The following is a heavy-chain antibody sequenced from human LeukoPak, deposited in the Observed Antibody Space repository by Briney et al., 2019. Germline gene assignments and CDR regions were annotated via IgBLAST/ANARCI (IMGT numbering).Heavy chain of an antibody. CDR2: IKQDGSEI. CDR3: ARDPSKMRGLYYMDV. CDR1: GFSFSNYW. D-gene: IGHD3-10*01. V-gene: IGHV3-7*01. Sequence: GGSLRLSCEASGFSFSNYWMSWVRQAPGKGLEWVANIKQDGSEIYYVDSVRGRFTISRDNAKNSLYLQMNSLRAEDTAVYYCARDPSKMRGLYYMDVWGKGTTVTVSS. J-gene: IGHJ6*03.